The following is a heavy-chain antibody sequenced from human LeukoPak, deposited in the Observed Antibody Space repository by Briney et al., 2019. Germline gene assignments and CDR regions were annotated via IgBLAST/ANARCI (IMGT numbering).Heavy chain of an antibody. CDR2: IYTSGST. J-gene: IGHJ3*02. D-gene: IGHD6-19*01. CDR1: GGSISSGSYY. V-gene: IGHV4-61*02. Sequence: SETLSLTCTVSGGSISSGSYYWSWIRQPAGKGLEWIGRIYTSGSTNYNPSLKSRVTISVDTSKNQFSLKLSSVTAADTAVYYCARDLGTSSGWYLDAFDIWGQGTMVTVSS. CDR3: ARDLGTSSGWYLDAFDI.